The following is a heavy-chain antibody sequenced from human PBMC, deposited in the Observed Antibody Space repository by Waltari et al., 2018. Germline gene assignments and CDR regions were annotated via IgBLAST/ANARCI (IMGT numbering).Heavy chain of an antibody. CDR1: GFTFSRYW. V-gene: IGHV3-7*01. J-gene: IGHJ4*02. CDR3: ARVLYHDFWSGYYGDY. CDR2: RKQDGSEK. Sequence: EVQLVESGGGLVQPGGSLRLSCAASGFTFSRYWMSWVRQAPGKGLEWVANRKQDGSEKYYVDSVKGRFTISRDNAKNSLYLQMNSLRAEDTAVYYCARVLYHDFWSGYYGDYWGQGTLVTVSS. D-gene: IGHD3-3*01.